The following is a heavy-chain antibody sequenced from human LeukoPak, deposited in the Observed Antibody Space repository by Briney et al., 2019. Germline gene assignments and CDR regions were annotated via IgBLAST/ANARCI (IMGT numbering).Heavy chain of an antibody. CDR2: IKQDGSEK. CDR3: ARDYDSSVSYDAFDI. J-gene: IGHJ3*02. Sequence: GGSLRLSCAASGFTFSDYYMSWIRQAPGKGLEWVANIKQDGSEKYYVDSVKGRFTISRDNAKNSLYLQMNSLRAEDTAVYYCARDYDSSVSYDAFDIWGQGTMVTVSS. D-gene: IGHD3-22*01. V-gene: IGHV3-7*01. CDR1: GFTFSDYY.